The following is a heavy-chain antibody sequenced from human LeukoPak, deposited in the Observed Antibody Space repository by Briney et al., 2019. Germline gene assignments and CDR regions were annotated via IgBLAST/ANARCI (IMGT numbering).Heavy chain of an antibody. Sequence: ASAKVSCKASGFTFSSYWMHWVRQAPGQGLEWLGLINPAGTITVFARKFQGRATVTRDTSASTVYMELNTLTSEDTAVYYCVREDNSPYKNFDHWGQGTLVTVSS. CDR2: INPAGTIT. V-gene: IGHV1-46*01. CDR1: GFTFSSYW. J-gene: IGHJ4*02. CDR3: VREDNSPYKNFDH. D-gene: IGHD1-1*01.